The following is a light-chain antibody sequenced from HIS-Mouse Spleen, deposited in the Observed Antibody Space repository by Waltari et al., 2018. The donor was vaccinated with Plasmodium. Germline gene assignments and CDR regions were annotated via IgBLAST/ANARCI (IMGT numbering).Light chain of an antibody. CDR1: QSISSY. Sequence: DIQMTQSPSSLSASVGDRVTITCRASQSISSYLNWYQQKPGKAPKLLIYAASSLQSGVPSRFSCSGSGTDFTFSISSLQPEDFATYYCQQSYSTWTFGQGTKVEIK. J-gene: IGKJ1*01. V-gene: IGKV1-39*01. CDR2: AAS. CDR3: QQSYSTWT.